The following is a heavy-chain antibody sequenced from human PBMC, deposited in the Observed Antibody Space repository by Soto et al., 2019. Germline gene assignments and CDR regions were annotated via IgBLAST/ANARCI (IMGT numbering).Heavy chain of an antibody. Sequence: QVQLQESGPGLVKPSQTLSLTCTVSGGSMNSGGSCWNWIRQHPGEVLDWIGGISYGGTTSYNPSLKRRVTRSVDTSKNQFSLKLSSVSAADTDVYYCSRGILVWGQGTLITVSS. CDR2: ISYGGTT. CDR1: GGSMNSGGSC. CDR3: SRGILV. J-gene: IGHJ4*02. D-gene: IGHD2-15*01. V-gene: IGHV4-31*03.